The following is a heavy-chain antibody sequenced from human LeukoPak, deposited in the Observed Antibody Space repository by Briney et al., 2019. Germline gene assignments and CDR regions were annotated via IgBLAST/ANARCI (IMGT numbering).Heavy chain of an antibody. CDR2: ISSSSSYI. CDR1: GFTFSSYS. CDR3: ARDRSSGYYFDY. J-gene: IGHJ4*02. V-gene: IGHV3-21*01. D-gene: IGHD3-22*01. Sequence: GGSLRLSCAASGFTFSSYSMNWVRQAPGKGLEWVSSISSSSSYIYYADSVKGRFTISRDNAKNSLYLQMNGLRAEDTAVYYCARDRSSGYYFDYWGQGTLVTVSS.